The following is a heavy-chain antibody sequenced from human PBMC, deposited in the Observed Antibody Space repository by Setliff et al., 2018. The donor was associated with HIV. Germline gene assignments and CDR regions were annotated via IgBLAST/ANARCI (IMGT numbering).Heavy chain of an antibody. J-gene: IGHJ4*02. V-gene: IGHV3-30*02. CDR3: AKDKGQKYADY. CDR2: IRSDGSNK. CDR1: GLTFSNCG. D-gene: IGHD3-10*01. Sequence: GGSLRLSCATSGLTFSNCGMHWVRQAPGKGLEWVASIRSDGSNKYYADSVTGRFTISRDDSKNTLYLQMNSLSAEDTAVYYCAKDKGQKYADYWGQGTMVTVSS.